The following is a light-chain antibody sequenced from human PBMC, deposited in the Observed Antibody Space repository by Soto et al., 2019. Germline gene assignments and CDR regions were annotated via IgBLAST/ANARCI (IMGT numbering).Light chain of an antibody. Sequence: EIVMTQSPATLCVSPGERATLSCRASQSVRSNLAWYQQKPGQAPRLLIYGASTRATGIPARFSGSGSGTDFTLTISSLQSEDFAVYYCQQYHISPPDTFGQGTKVEIK. V-gene: IGKV3-15*01. J-gene: IGKJ2*01. CDR1: QSVRSN. CDR2: GAS. CDR3: QQYHISPPDT.